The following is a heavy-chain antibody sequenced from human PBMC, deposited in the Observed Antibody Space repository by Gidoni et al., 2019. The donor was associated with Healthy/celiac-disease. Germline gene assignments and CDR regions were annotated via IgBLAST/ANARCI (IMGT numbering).Heavy chain of an antibody. V-gene: IGHV3-11*05. Sequence: QVQLVESGGGLVEPGGSLRLSRAASGLTFSDYYMSWSRQATGKGLGWVSYISSSSSYTNYAASVKVRFTISRDNAKNSLYLQMNSLRAEDTAVYYCARAQYSSGWFDAFDIWGQGTMVTVSS. CDR2: ISSSSSYT. CDR3: ARAQYSSGWFDAFDI. D-gene: IGHD6-19*01. CDR1: GLTFSDYY. J-gene: IGHJ3*02.